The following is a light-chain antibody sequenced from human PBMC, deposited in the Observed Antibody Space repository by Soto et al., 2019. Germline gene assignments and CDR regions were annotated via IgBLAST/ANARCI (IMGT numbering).Light chain of an antibody. J-gene: IGKJ1*01. V-gene: IGKV3-20*01. Sequence: EIVLTQSPATLSLSPGERATLSCRASQSVSSSYLAWYQQKPGQAPRLLIFGASNRATGIPDSFSGSGSGTDFTLTISRLEPQDFAVYYCQQYDGSLWTFGQGT. CDR1: QSVSSSY. CDR3: QQYDGSLWT. CDR2: GAS.